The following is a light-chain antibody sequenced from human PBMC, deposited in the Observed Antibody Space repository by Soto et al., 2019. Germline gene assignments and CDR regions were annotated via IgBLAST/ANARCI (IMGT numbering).Light chain of an antibody. CDR1: SSNIGSNY. J-gene: IGLJ2*01. Sequence: QSVLTQPPSASGTPGQRVTISCSGSSSNIGSNYVYWYQQLPGTAPKLLIYRNNQRPSGVPDRFSGSKSGTSASLAISGLRCEDEADYYCAAWDDSLSALVFGGGTKLTVL. CDR2: RNN. V-gene: IGLV1-47*01. CDR3: AAWDDSLSALV.